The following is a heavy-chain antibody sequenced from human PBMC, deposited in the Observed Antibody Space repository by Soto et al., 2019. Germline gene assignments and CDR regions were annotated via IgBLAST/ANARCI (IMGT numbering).Heavy chain of an antibody. CDR3: ARDREYGSGSYYNHNYFDY. J-gene: IGHJ4*02. Sequence: ASVKVSCKASGYTFTGYYMHWVRQAPGQGLEWMGWINPNSGGTNYAQKFQGWVTMTRDTSISTAYMELSRLRSDDTAVYYCARDREYGSGSYYNHNYFDYWGQGTLVTVSS. CDR1: GYTFTGYY. CDR2: INPNSGGT. V-gene: IGHV1-2*04. D-gene: IGHD3-10*01.